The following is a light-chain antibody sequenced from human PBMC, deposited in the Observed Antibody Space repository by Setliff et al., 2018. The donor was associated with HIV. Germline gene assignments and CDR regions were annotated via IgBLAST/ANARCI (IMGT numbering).Light chain of an antibody. CDR2: GAS. V-gene: IGKV4-1*01. CDR3: QQYYSPPFN. CDR1: QSLLYRSNNKNY. J-gene: IGKJ2*01. Sequence: DIVMTQSPDSLTVSLGERATIICKSSQSLLYRSNNKNYLAWYQQRPGQSPQLLISGASTRESGVPDRFSGSGSGTDFTFTISSLQAEDVAVYYCQQYYSPPFNFGQGTK.